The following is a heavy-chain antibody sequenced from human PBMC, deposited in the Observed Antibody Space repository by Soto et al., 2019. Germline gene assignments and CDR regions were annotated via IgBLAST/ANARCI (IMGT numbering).Heavy chain of an antibody. Sequence: QVQLVQSGAEVKKPGSSVKVSCKASGGTFSSYAISWVRQTPGQGLEWMGGIIPIFGTANYAQKFQGRVTITAEESTSTAYMDLSSLRSEDTAVYYCARGDYGGNSLYSYGMDVWGQGTTVTVSS. CDR3: ARGDYGGNSLYSYGMDV. CDR2: IIPIFGTA. CDR1: GGTFSSYA. D-gene: IGHD4-17*01. V-gene: IGHV1-69*01. J-gene: IGHJ6*02.